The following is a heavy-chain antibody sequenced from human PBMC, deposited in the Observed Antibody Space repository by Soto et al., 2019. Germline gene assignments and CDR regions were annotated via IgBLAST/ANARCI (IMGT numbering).Heavy chain of an antibody. CDR1: GFIFSTHW. Sequence: EVQLVESGGGLVQPGGSLTLSCAASGFIFSTHWMHWVRQAPGKGLVWVARIRSDGSGTHYADFAKGRLIISRDNAKKTLLLEMRSRRGEDETVVYCCGGDGDNYGGCGYLCRPWGQGTLVTVSS. CDR3: GGDGDNYGGCGYLCRP. CDR2: IRSDGSGT. V-gene: IGHV3-74*01. J-gene: IGHJ5*02. D-gene: IGHD5-18*01.